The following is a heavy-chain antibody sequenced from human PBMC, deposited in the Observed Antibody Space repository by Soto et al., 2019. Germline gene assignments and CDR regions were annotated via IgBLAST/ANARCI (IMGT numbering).Heavy chain of an antibody. J-gene: IGHJ6*02. V-gene: IGHV3-30*18. D-gene: IGHD4-17*01. Sequence: QVQLVESGGGVVQPGRSLRLSCAASGFTFSSYGMHWVRQAPGKGLEWVAVISYDGSNKYYADSMKGRFTISRDNSKNTLYLQMNSLRAEDTAVYYCAKDLGGDYGPYYYYYGMDVWGQGTTVTVSS. CDR2: ISYDGSNK. CDR1: GFTFSSYG. CDR3: AKDLGGDYGPYYYYYGMDV.